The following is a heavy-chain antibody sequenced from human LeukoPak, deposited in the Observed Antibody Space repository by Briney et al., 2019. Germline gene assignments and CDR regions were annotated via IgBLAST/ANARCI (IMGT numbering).Heavy chain of an antibody. CDR1: GGSISSGGYY. CDR3: ARGSIPDY. Sequence: SQTLSLTCTFSGGSISSGGYYWNWIRQPPGKGLEWIGYMYQSGSTYYNPSLKSRVTISVDTSKNQFSLNLNSVTAADTAVYYCARGSIPDYWGQGILVTVSS. CDR2: MYQSGST. V-gene: IGHV4-30-2*01. D-gene: IGHD2-21*01. J-gene: IGHJ4*02.